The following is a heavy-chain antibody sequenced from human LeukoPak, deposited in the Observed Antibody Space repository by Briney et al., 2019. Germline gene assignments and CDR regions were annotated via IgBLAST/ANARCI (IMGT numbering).Heavy chain of an antibody. J-gene: IGHJ4*02. CDR2: ISNVGSTT. V-gene: IGHV3-74*01. CDR1: GFTFSSSW. Sequence: GGSLRLSCAASGFTFSSSWMHWVRQAPGKGLVWVSRISNVGSTTNYADSVKGRFTISRDNAKNTLYLQMNSLRAEDTAVYYCARIMSKDTSGYYYVFDYWGQGTLVTVSS. D-gene: IGHD3-22*01. CDR3: ARIMSKDTSGYYYVFDY.